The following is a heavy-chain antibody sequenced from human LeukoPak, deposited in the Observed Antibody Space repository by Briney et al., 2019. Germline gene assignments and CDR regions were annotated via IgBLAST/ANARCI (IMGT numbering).Heavy chain of an antibody. CDR1: GGSISSYY. CDR2: IYYSGST. Sequence: PSETLSLTCTVSGGSISSYYWSWIRQPPGKGLEWIGYIYYSGSTNYNPSLKSRVTISVDTSKNQFSLKLSSVTAADTAVYYCARDTSGYKGPHFDYWGQGTLVTVSS. D-gene: IGHD3-3*01. CDR3: ARDTSGYKGPHFDY. J-gene: IGHJ4*02. V-gene: IGHV4-59*01.